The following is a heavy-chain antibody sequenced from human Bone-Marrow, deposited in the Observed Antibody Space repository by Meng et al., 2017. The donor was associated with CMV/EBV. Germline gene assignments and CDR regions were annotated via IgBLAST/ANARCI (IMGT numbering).Heavy chain of an antibody. CDR3: ARALRPRASGLNAFDI. J-gene: IGHJ3*02. V-gene: IGHV4-59*01. D-gene: IGHD3-3*01. Sequence: SETLSLTCTVSGGSISSYYWSWIRQPPGKGLEWIGYIYYSGSTNYNPSLKSRVTISVDTSKNQFSLKLSSVTAADTAVYYCARALRPRASGLNAFDIWGQGTRVTVSS. CDR2: IYYSGST. CDR1: GGSISSYY.